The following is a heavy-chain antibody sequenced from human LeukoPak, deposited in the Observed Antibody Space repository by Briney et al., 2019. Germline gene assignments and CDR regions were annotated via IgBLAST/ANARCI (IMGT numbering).Heavy chain of an antibody. V-gene: IGHV3-74*01. CDR3: ARAQMGAPTDY. Sequence: PGGCLRLSCAASGFTFSSYSMNWVRQAPGEGLEWVSRISSDGSSTIYADSVKGRFTISRDIAKNTLYLQMNSLRAEDTAVYYCARAQMGAPTDYWGQGTLVTVSS. D-gene: IGHD1-26*01. CDR1: GFTFSSYS. CDR2: ISSDGSST. J-gene: IGHJ4*02.